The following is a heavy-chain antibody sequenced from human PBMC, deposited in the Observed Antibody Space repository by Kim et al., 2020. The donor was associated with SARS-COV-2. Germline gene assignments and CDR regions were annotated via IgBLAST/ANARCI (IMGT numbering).Heavy chain of an antibody. CDR2: INHSGST. CDR3: AKGGGSSTSPYYFDY. V-gene: IGHV4-34*01. D-gene: IGHD2-2*01. CDR1: GGSFSGYY. Sequence: SETLSLTCAVYGGSFSGYYWSWIRQPPGKGLEWIGEINHSGSTNYNPSLKSRVTISVDTSKNQFSLKLSSVTAADTAVYYCAKGGGSSTSPYYFDYWGQGTLVTASS. J-gene: IGHJ4*02.